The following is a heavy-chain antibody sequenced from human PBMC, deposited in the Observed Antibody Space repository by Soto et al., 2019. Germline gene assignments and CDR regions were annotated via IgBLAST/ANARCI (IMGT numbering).Heavy chain of an antibody. Sequence: QVQLVQSGAEVKKPGASVKVSCKAAGYTFTSYDINWVRQATGQGPEWMGRMNPNSGNTAYAQKFQGRVTMTRDTSISTAYMELSSLRNDDTAVYYCARAPIYGSSNYWFDPWGQGTLVTVSS. D-gene: IGHD3-3*02. CDR3: ARAPIYGSSNYWFDP. CDR2: MNPNSGNT. CDR1: GYTFTSYD. V-gene: IGHV1-8*01. J-gene: IGHJ5*02.